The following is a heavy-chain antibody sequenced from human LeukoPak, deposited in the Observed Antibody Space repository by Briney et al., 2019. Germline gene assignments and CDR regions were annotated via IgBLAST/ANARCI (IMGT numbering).Heavy chain of an antibody. CDR2: IRYDGSNK. J-gene: IGHJ4*02. D-gene: IGHD3-22*01. CDR1: GFTFSSYG. V-gene: IGHV3-30*02. CDR3: AKDTGYDSSGPDY. Sequence: GGSLRLSCAASGFTFSSYGMHWVRQAPGKGLEWVAFIRYDGSNKYYADSVKGRFTISRDNSKNTLYLQMNSLRAEDTAVYYCAKDTGYDSSGPDYWGQGTLVTVSS.